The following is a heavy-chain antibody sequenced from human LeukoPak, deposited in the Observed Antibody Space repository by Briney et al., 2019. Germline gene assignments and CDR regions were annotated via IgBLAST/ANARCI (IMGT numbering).Heavy chain of an antibody. V-gene: IGHV3-48*03. CDR2: ISSSGSTI. J-gene: IGHJ6*03. Sequence: GGSLRLSCAASGFTFSSYEMNWVRQAPGKGLEWVSYISSSGSTIYYADSVKGRFTISRDNAKHSLYLQMNSLRAEDTAVYYCASRDGYKPYYYYYMDVWGKGTTVTVSS. CDR3: ASRDGYKPYYYYYMDV. D-gene: IGHD5-24*01. CDR1: GFTFSSYE.